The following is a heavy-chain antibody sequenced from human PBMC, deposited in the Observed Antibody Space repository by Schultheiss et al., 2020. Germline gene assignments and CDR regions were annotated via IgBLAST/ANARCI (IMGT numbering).Heavy chain of an antibody. CDR1: GGSISSYY. D-gene: IGHD5-24*01. J-gene: IGHJ4*02. CDR3: ARLRDGYYFDY. CDR2: IYYSGST. V-gene: IGHV4-59*01. Sequence: SETLSLTCTVSGGSISSYYWSWIRQPPGKGLEWIGYIYYSGSTNYNPSLKSRVTISVDTSKNQFSLKLSSVTAADTAVYFCARLRDGYYFDYWGQGTLVTVSS.